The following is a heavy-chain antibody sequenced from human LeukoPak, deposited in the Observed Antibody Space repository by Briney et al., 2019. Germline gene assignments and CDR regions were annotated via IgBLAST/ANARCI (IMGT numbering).Heavy chain of an antibody. D-gene: IGHD4-17*01. CDR3: AREEDYGDYVS. CDR2: ITGSGSGT. Sequence: GGSLRLSCAASGFTFSNFAMSWVRQAPGQGLEWVSAITGSGSGTYYADSVKGRFTIFRDNSKDTLYLQMNSLRAEDTAIYHCAREEDYGDYVSWGQGTLVTVSS. V-gene: IGHV3-23*01. J-gene: IGHJ5*02. CDR1: GFTFSNFA.